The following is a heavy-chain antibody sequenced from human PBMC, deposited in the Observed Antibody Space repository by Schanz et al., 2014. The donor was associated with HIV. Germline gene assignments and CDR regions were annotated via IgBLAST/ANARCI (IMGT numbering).Heavy chain of an antibody. D-gene: IGHD2-8*01. CDR2: IYYSGNT. Sequence: QVQLQQWGAGLLKPSETLSLTCAVYGGPFSANMWSWIRQPPGKGLEWIGYIYYSGNTYYNPSLKSRVTMSVDTSKNQFSLKLSSVTAADTAVYFCAREDVSYWSFDLWGRGTLVTVSS. V-gene: IGHV4-34*01. CDR1: GGPFSANM. CDR3: AREDVSYWSFDL. J-gene: IGHJ2*01.